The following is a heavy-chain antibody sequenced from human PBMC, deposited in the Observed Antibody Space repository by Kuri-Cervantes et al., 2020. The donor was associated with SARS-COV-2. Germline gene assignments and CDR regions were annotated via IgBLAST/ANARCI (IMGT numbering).Heavy chain of an antibody. CDR2: INPNNGAT. CDR3: ATSPGMWLGG. Sequence: ASVKVSCKASGYSFTVYYMHWVRQVPGQGLEWMGWINPNNGATNYLQKFEGRVTMTRDTSINTAYMELSRLRFDDTAVYYCATSPGMWLGGWGQGTLVTVSS. V-gene: IGHV1-2*02. J-gene: IGHJ4*02. D-gene: IGHD6-19*01. CDR1: GYSFTVYY.